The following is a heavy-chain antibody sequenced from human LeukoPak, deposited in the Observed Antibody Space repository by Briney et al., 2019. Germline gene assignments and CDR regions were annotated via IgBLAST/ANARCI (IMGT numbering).Heavy chain of an antibody. V-gene: IGHV1-2*02. CDR1: GYTFTAYY. Sequence: ASVKVSCKASGYTFTAYYIYWLRQAPGQGPEWMGWINPDSGGTNNAQKFQGRVTMTRDTSINTAYMQLSSLRSDDTALYYCARATKVVSGQAAWFDPWGQGTLVIVSS. CDR2: INPDSGGT. J-gene: IGHJ5*02. D-gene: IGHD5/OR15-5a*01. CDR3: ARATKVVSGQAAWFDP.